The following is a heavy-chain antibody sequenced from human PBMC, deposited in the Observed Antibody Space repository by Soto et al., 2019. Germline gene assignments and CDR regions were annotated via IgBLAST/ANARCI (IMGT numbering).Heavy chain of an antibody. D-gene: IGHD3-3*01. CDR3: ARASISFYDLRPNWFDP. V-gene: IGHV1-18*01. CDR2: ISAYNGNT. Sequence: ASVKVSCKASGYTFTSYGISWVRQAPGQGLEWMGWISAYNGNTNYAQKLQGRVTMTTDTSTSTAYMELRSLRSDDTAVYYCARASISFYDLRPNWFDPWGQGTLVTVSS. J-gene: IGHJ5*02. CDR1: GYTFTSYG.